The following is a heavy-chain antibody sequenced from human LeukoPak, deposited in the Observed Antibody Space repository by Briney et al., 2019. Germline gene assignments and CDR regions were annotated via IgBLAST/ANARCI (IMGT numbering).Heavy chain of an antibody. CDR2: IYTSGST. CDR3: ARESPGVYDSSGYKNYPFDY. Sequence: KTSETLSLTCTVSGGSISSYYWSWIRQPAGKGLEWIGRIYTSGSTNYNPSLKSRVTMSVDTSKNQFSLKLSSVTAADTAVYYCARESPGVYDSSGYKNYPFDYWGQGTLVTVSS. V-gene: IGHV4-4*07. CDR1: GGSISSYY. D-gene: IGHD3-22*01. J-gene: IGHJ4*02.